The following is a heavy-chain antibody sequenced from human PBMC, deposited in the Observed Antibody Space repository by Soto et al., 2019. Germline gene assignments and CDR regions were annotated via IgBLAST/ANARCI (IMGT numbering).Heavy chain of an antibody. V-gene: IGHV1-18*01. CDR3: ARSYNIVGPTGSDY. D-gene: IGHD1-26*01. J-gene: IGHJ4*02. Sequence: ASVKVSCKASGYTFTSYGISWVRQAPGQGLEWMGWISAYNGNTNYAQKLQGRVTMTTDTSTSTAYMELRSLRSDDTAVYYCARSYNIVGPTGSDYWGQGTLVTVSS. CDR2: ISAYNGNT. CDR1: GYTFTSYG.